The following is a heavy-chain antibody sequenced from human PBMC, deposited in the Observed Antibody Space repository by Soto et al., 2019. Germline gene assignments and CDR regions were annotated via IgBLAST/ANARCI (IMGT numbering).Heavy chain of an antibody. CDR3: VKDGMSLNSVWAPFDV. V-gene: IGHV3-23*01. J-gene: IGHJ3*01. CDR1: GFIFSEYA. CDR2: IGGPGDDT. D-gene: IGHD1-20*01. Sequence: EVQLLESGGGLVQPGGSLRLSCTPSGFIFSEYAMSWVRQAPGKGLEWVSSIGGPGDDTYYADYVKGRFTISRDNSKNTLYLQMNSLRGDDTAIYYCVKDGMSLNSVWAPFDVWGQGTMVTVSS.